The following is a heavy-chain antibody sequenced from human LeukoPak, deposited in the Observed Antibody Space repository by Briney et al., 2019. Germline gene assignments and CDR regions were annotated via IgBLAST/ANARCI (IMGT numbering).Heavy chain of an antibody. CDR3: ARGGYDFWSGPPDY. CDR2: MNPNSGNT. CDR1: GYTFTSYD. V-gene: IGHV1-8*03. D-gene: IGHD3-3*01. Sequence: VPVKVSCKASGYTFTSYDINWVRQATGQGLEWMGWMNPNSGNTGYAQKFQGRVTITRNTSISTANMELSSLRSEDTAVYYCARGGYDFWSGPPDYWGQGTLVTVSS. J-gene: IGHJ4*02.